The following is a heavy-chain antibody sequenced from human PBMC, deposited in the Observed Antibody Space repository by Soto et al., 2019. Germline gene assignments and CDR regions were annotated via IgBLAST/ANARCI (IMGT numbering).Heavy chain of an antibody. CDR3: ARDWSGPGNSAYYYYNING. Sequence: EVQLVESGGGLVQPGGSLRLSCAASGFIFSNSWMHWVRQAPGKGLVWVSRINSDGSSTDYADSVKGRFTISRDNAKNTMYLQMNSLRAEDTALYYCARDWSGPGNSAYYYYNINGWGKGTRVNVSS. J-gene: IGHJ6*03. CDR1: GFIFSNSW. V-gene: IGHV3-74*01. D-gene: IGHD3-3*01. CDR2: INSDGSST.